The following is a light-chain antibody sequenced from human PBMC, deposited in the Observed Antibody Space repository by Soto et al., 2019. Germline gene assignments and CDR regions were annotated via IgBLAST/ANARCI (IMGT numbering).Light chain of an antibody. V-gene: IGKV1-5*03. CDR1: QSINSW. CDR2: RAS. J-gene: IGKJ3*01. Sequence: DIQMTQSPSTLSASVGDRVTITCRASQSINSWLAWYQQKPGKAPKLLIYRASSLEGGVPARFSCRGSGTECTLTISSLQPYDFSTYYCQHYDSYSGTFGPGTKVDIK. CDR3: QHYDSYSGT.